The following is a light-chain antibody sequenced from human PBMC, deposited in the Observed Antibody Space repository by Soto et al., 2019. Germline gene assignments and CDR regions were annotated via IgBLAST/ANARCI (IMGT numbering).Light chain of an antibody. Sequence: EIVVTQSPATLSLSPGERATLSCRASQSVSSYLGWYQQKPGQAPRLLIYDAYNRATGIPARFSGSGSGTDFTLTISSLEPEDFAVYFCQQRSIWITFGQGTRLEIK. CDR3: QQRSIWIT. CDR1: QSVSSY. J-gene: IGKJ5*01. V-gene: IGKV3-11*01. CDR2: DAY.